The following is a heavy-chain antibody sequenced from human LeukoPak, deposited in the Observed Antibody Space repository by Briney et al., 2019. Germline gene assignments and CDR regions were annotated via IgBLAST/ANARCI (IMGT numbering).Heavy chain of an antibody. J-gene: IGHJ6*02. CDR3: ARGGGVVYAFYYYGMDL. Sequence: ASVKVSCKASGYTFTSYGISWVRQAPGQGLERMGWINPNSGASNFAQKFQGRVTMTRDTSISTAYMELRWLRSDDTAVYYCARGGGVVYAFYYYGMDLWGQGTTVTISS. V-gene: IGHV1-2*02. D-gene: IGHD2-8*02. CDR1: GYTFTSYG. CDR2: INPNSGAS.